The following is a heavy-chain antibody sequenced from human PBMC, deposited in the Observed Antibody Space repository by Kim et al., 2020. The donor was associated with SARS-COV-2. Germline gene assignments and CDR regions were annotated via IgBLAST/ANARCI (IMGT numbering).Heavy chain of an antibody. CDR1: GGSISSSSHY. CDR2: IYYSGNT. Sequence: SETLSLTCTVSGGSISSSSHYWGWIRQPPGKGLEWIGSIYYSGNTYYNPSLKSRVTISVDTSKNQFSLKLSSVTAADTAVYYCARDRVAVADSIDYWGQG. V-gene: IGHV4-39*02. J-gene: IGHJ4*02. D-gene: IGHD6-19*01. CDR3: ARDRVAVADSIDY.